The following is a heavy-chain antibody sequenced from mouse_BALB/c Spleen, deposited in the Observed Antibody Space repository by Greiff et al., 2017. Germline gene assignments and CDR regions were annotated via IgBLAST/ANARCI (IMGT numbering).Heavy chain of an antibody. Sequence: EVQLQESGPGLVKPSQSLSLTCSVTGYSFTSGYYWNWIRQFPGNKLEWRGYISYDGSNNYNPSLKNRISITRDTSKNQFFLKLNSVTTEDTATYYCASDYDYDKFPFAYWGQGTLVTVSA. CDR3: ASDYDYDKFPFAY. J-gene: IGHJ3*01. V-gene: IGHV3-6*02. CDR1: GYSFTSGYY. CDR2: ISYDGSN. D-gene: IGHD2-4*01.